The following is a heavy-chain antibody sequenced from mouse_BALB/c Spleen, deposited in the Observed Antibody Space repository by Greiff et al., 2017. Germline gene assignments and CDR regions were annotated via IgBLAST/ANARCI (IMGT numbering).Heavy chain of an antibody. CDR3: ARSGYADYYAMDY. CDR2: IWGDGST. J-gene: IGHJ4*01. V-gene: IGHV2-6-7*01. D-gene: IGHD2-2*01. CDR1: GFSLTGYG. Sequence: VQGVESGPGLVAPSQSLSITCTVSGFSLTGYGVNWVRQPPGKGLEWLGMIWGDGSTDYNSALKSRLSISKDNSKSQVFLKMNSLQTDDTARYYCARSGYADYYAMDYWGQGTSVTVSS.